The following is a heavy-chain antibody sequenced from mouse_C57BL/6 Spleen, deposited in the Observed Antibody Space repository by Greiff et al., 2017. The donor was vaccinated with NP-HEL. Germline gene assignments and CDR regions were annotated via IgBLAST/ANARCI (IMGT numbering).Heavy chain of an antibody. Sequence: QVQLQQSGAELVKPGASVKISCKASGYAFSSYWMNWVKQRPGKGLEWIGQIYPGDGDTNYNGKFKGKATLTADKSSSTAYMQLSSLTSEDSAVYFCARWGVTTYGLDYWGQGTTLTVSS. CDR3: ARWGVTTYGLDY. J-gene: IGHJ2*01. CDR2: IYPGDGDT. CDR1: GYAFSSYW. V-gene: IGHV1-80*01. D-gene: IGHD2-2*01.